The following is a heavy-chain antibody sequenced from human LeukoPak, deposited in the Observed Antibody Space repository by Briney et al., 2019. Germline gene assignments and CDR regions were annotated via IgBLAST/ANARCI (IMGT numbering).Heavy chain of an antibody. V-gene: IGHV3-23*01. CDR3: AKSSDGSTSFDQ. CDR1: GFTFSSYG. D-gene: IGHD2-2*01. Sequence: GGTLTLSCAASGFTFSSYGMSWVRQAPGKGLEWVSAISGSGGSTYYADSVKGRFTISRDNSKNTLYLQINSLSAEDMALYYCAKSSDGSTSFDQWGQGTLVTVSS. J-gene: IGHJ4*02. CDR2: ISGSGGST.